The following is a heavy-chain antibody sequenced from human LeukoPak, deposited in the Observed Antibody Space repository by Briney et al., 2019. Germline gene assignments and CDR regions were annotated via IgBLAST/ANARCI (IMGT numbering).Heavy chain of an antibody. Sequence: GGSLRLSCAASGFTFDDYAMHWVRQAPGKGLEWVSGISWNSGSIGYADSVKGRFTISRDNAKNSLYLQMNSLRAEDTALYYCAKERLTMIVGGTAPAFDIWGQGTMVTVSS. CDR1: GFTFDDYA. CDR3: AKERLTMIVGGTAPAFDI. D-gene: IGHD3-22*01. V-gene: IGHV3-9*01. CDR2: ISWNSGSI. J-gene: IGHJ3*02.